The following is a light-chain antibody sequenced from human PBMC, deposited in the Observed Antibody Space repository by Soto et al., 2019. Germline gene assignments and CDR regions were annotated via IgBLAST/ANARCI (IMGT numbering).Light chain of an antibody. CDR2: SNN. V-gene: IGLV1-44*01. Sequence: QSVLTQPPSASGTPGQRVTISCSGSSSNIGSNTVNWYQQLPGTAPKLLIYSNNQRPSGVPDRFSGSKSGNTASLTISGLQAEDEADYYCCSYTRTSNHYFFGSGTKVTVL. J-gene: IGLJ1*01. CDR1: SSNIGSNT. CDR3: CSYTRTSNHYF.